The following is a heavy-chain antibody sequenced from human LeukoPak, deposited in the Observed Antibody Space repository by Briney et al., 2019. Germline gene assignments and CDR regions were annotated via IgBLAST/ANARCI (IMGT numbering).Heavy chain of an antibody. D-gene: IGHD5-18*01. J-gene: IGHJ4*02. CDR1: GFTFSSYA. Sequence: GGSLRLSCAASGFTFSSYAMHWVRQAPGKGLEWVAVISYDGSNKYYADSVKGRFTISRDNSKNTLYLQMDSLSAEDTAVYYCAKAGSQSHVDAAMGFCNYWGQGTLVTVSS. V-gene: IGHV3-30-3*01. CDR3: AKAGSQSHVDAAMGFCNY. CDR2: ISYDGSNK.